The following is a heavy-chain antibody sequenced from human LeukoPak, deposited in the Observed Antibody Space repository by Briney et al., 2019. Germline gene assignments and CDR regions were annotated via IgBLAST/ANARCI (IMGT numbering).Heavy chain of an antibody. Sequence: GGSLRLSCAASGFTFSSYSMNWVRQAPGKGLEWVSSISSSSSYIYYADSVKGRFTISRDNAKNSLYLQMKSLRAEDTAVYYCARDRAVVVHDIWGQGTMVTVSS. V-gene: IGHV3-21*01. CDR3: ARDRAVVVHDI. J-gene: IGHJ3*02. CDR2: ISSSSSYI. CDR1: GFTFSSYS. D-gene: IGHD3-22*01.